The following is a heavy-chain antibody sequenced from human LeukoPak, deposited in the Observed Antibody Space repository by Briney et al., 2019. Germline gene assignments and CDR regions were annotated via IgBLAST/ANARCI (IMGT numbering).Heavy chain of an antibody. V-gene: IGHV3-33*01. Sequence: PGRSLRLSCAASGFTFSSYGMHWVRQAPGKGLEWVAVIWYDGSNKYYADSVKGRFTISRDNSKNMLYLQMNSLRAEDTAVYYCARENSGWFDPWGQGTLVTVSS. CDR2: IWYDGSNK. CDR3: ARENSGWFDP. D-gene: IGHD4-23*01. CDR1: GFTFSSYG. J-gene: IGHJ5*02.